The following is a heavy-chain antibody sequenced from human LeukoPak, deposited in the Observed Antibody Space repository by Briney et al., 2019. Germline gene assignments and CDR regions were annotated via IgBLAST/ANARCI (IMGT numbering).Heavy chain of an antibody. CDR2: INPNCGGT. Sequence: ASVKVSCKASGYTFTSYYMHWVRQAPGQGLEWMGWINPNCGGTNYAQKFQGRVTMTRDTSISTAYMELSGLRSDDTAVYYCAREGPEAFDIWGQGTMVTVSS. V-gene: IGHV1-2*02. CDR3: AREGPEAFDI. CDR1: GYTFTSYY. J-gene: IGHJ3*02. D-gene: IGHD1-14*01.